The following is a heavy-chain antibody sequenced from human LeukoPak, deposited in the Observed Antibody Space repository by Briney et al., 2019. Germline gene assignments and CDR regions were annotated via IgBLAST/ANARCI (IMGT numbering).Heavy chain of an antibody. CDR2: IIPILGIA. D-gene: IGHD5-12*01. J-gene: IGHJ4*02. CDR3: ASGKVAIESGFDY. V-gene: IGHV1-69*04. Sequence: GASVKVSCKASGGTFSSYAISWVRQAPGQGLEWMGRIIPILGIANYAQKFQGRVTITADKSTSTAYMELSSLRSEDTAVYYCASGKVAIESGFDYWGQGTLVTVSS. CDR1: GGTFSSYA.